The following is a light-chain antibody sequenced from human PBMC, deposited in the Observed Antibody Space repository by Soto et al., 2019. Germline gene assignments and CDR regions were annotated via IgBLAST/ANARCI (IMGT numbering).Light chain of an antibody. Sequence: QSALTQPASVSGSPGQSITISCTGTSSDVGGYNYVSWYQQHPGKAPKLMIYDVTNRPSGISNRFSGSKSGNTAPLTISGLQAEDEADYYCSSYTTSRTLVFGGGTKVTVL. V-gene: IGLV2-14*03. J-gene: IGLJ2*01. CDR3: SSYTTSRTLV. CDR2: DVT. CDR1: SSDVGGYNY.